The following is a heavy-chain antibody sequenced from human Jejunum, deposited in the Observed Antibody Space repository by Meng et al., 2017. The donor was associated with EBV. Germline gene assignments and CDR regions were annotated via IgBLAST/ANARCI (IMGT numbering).Heavy chain of an antibody. CDR3: TRGSTGAFNA. V-gene: IGHV4-59*02. CDR2: THYSETS. J-gene: IGHJ5*02. D-gene: IGHD5/OR15-5a*01. CDR1: GDSVRSYY. Sequence: QVQLQESGPGLVKPWXXLSLTCTVTGDSVRSYYWSWIRQSPEKGLEWIGYTHYSETSIYSPSLMSRATISVDTSNSQFSLKLNSVTAADTAIYYCTRGSTGAFNAWGQGILVTVSS.